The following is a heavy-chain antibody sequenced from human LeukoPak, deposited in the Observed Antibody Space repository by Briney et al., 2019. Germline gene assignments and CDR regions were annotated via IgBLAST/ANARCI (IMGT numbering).Heavy chain of an antibody. CDR1: GFTVSSYE. D-gene: IGHD4-17*01. CDR3: ATATSLDYGDYFFHH. CDR2: ISRSGNAI. Sequence: GGSLRLSCAASGFTVSSYEMNWVRQAPGKGLEWLSYISRSGNAIYYADSMKGRFTISRDNAKNSLYLQMNSLRVEDTAVYYCATATSLDYGDYFFHHWGQGTLVTVSS. J-gene: IGHJ1*01. V-gene: IGHV3-48*03.